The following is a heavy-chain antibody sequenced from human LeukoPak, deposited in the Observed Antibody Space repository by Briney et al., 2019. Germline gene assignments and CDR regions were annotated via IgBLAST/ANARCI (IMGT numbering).Heavy chain of an antibody. Sequence: GGSLRLSCAASGFTFSSYGMHWVRQAPGKGLEWVAVISYDGSNKYYADSVKGRFTISRDNSKNTLYLQMNSLRAEDTALYYCAKASDFWSEFEYWGQGTLVTVSS. J-gene: IGHJ4*02. CDR2: ISYDGSNK. CDR3: AKASDFWSEFEY. D-gene: IGHD3-3*01. V-gene: IGHV3-30*18. CDR1: GFTFSSYG.